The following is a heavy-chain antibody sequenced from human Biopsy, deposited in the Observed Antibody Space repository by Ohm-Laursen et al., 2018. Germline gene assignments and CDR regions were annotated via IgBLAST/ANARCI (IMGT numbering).Heavy chain of an antibody. V-gene: IGHV4-4*07. J-gene: IGHJ4*02. CDR1: GASISSYY. D-gene: IGHD5-12*01. Sequence: GTLSLTWTVSGASISSYYWTWIRQPAGKGLEWIGRIYTSGSTNYNPSLKSRVTVSVDTSKNQFSLKLTSLTAADTAVYFCAAVDYSAYTTVDHWGQGTLITVSS. CDR3: AAVDYSAYTTVDH. CDR2: IYTSGST.